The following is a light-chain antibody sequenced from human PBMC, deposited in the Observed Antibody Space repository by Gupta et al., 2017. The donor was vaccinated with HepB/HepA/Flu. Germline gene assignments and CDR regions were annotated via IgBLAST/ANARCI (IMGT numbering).Light chain of an antibody. Sequence: QSALTQPASVSGSPGQSIPIPCPGTRSDVGSYNLVSWYQQHPGKAPKLMIYEVNKWTSGVSNRFSGSKSGNTASLTISGLQAEDEADYYCCSYASTTVVFGGGTKLTVL. CDR2: EVN. J-gene: IGLJ2*01. CDR1: RSDVGSYNL. V-gene: IGLV2-23*02. CDR3: CSYASTTVV.